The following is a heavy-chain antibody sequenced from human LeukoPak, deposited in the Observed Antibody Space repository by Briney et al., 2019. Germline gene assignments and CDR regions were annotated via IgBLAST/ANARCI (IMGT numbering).Heavy chain of an antibody. J-gene: IGHJ5*02. D-gene: IGHD3-10*01. CDR2: IYHSGST. Sequence: NPSETLSLTCAVSGGSISSGGYSWSWIRQPPGKGLEWIGYIYHSGSTYYNPSLKSRVTISVDGSKNQFSLKLSSVTAADAAVYYCARGRDYYGSGSYYTSWGQGTLVTVSS. CDR3: ARGRDYYGSGSYYTS. V-gene: IGHV4-30-2*01. CDR1: GGSISSGGYS.